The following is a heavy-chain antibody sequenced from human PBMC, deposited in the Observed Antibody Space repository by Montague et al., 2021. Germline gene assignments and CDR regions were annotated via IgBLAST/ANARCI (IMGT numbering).Heavy chain of an antibody. J-gene: IGHJ4*02. D-gene: IGHD3-10*01. Sequence: SETRSLTCTVSGGSISSSPFYWGWIRQSPGKGLEWIGSNYYRGNTYYNPSLKSRVSLSIDTSENQFSLKMNSVTAADTAVYYCARAGPRTYGGDSLDYWGQGALVTVSS. CDR2: NYYRGNT. CDR3: ARAGPRTYGGDSLDY. CDR1: GGSISSSPFY. V-gene: IGHV4-39*01.